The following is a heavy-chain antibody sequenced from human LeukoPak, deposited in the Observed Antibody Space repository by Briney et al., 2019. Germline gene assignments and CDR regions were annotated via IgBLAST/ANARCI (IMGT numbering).Heavy chain of an antibody. CDR3: ARDHTGTSMRFDP. CDR1: GYTFTGYY. Sequence: ASVKVSCKASGYTFTGYYMQWVRQAPGQGLEWMGWINPNSGGTNYAQEFQGRVTMTRDTSISTAYMELSRLRSDDTAVYYCARDHTGTSMRFDPWGQGTLVTVSS. V-gene: IGHV1-2*02. CDR2: INPNSGGT. J-gene: IGHJ5*02. D-gene: IGHD1-1*01.